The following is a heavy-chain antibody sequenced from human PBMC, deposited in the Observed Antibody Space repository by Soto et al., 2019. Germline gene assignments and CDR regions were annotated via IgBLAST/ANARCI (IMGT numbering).Heavy chain of an antibody. V-gene: IGHV3-23*01. CDR2: ISGSGGST. Sequence: PGGSLRLSCAASGFTFSSYAMSWARQAPGKGLEWVSAISGSGGSTYYADSVKGRFTISRDNSKNTLYLQMNSLRAEDTAVYYCAKFDRMPQYYFDYWGQGTLVTVSS. D-gene: IGHD2-2*01. CDR1: GFTFSSYA. CDR3: AKFDRMPQYYFDY. J-gene: IGHJ4*02.